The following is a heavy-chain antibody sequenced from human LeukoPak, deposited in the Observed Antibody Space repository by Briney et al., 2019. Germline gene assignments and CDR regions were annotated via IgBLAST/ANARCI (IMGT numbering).Heavy chain of an antibody. CDR3: ARDSTYYYGSGSSGPHYFDY. V-gene: IGHV3-30*01. Sequence: GGSLRLSCAASGFTFSSYAMHWVRQAPGKGLEWVAVISDDGGNTYYADSVKGRFTISTDNFKKTLYLKLNSLRAEDTALYYCARDSTYYYGSGSSGPHYFDYWGQGTLVTVSS. CDR2: ISDDGGNT. D-gene: IGHD3-10*01. J-gene: IGHJ4*02. CDR1: GFTFSSYA.